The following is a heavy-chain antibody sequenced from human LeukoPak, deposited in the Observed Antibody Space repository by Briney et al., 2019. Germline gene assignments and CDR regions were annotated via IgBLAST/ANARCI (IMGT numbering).Heavy chain of an antibody. CDR1: GFTFSSFA. Sequence: PGGSLRLSCAASGFTFSSFAMSWVRQAPGRGLEWVSHISGRGGGTYYADSVRGRFTISRDNSKTTLFLQMNSLRADDTAVYYCAKETYYSDSSGYYLDYWGQGALVTVSS. V-gene: IGHV3-23*01. CDR3: AKETYYSDSSGYYLDY. J-gene: IGHJ4*02. D-gene: IGHD3-22*01. CDR2: ISGRGGGT.